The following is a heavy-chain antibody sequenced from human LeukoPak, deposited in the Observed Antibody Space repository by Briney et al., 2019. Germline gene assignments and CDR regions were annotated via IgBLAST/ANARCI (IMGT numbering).Heavy chain of an antibody. CDR1: GGSFSGYY. V-gene: IGHV4-34*01. CDR2: INPSRNT. J-gene: IGHJ6*03. CDR3: ARDRVGQQLVGRKYYYYYMDV. Sequence: SETLSLTCAVFGGSFSGYYWNWIRQPPGKGLEWIGQINPSRNTNYNPSLKSRVTISVDTSKKQFSLKLSSVTAADTAVYYCARDRVGQQLVGRKYYYYYMDVWGKGTTVTISS. D-gene: IGHD6-13*01.